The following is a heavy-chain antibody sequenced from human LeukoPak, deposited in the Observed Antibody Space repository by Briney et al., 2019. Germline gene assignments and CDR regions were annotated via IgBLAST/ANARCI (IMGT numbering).Heavy chain of an antibody. D-gene: IGHD3-10*01. V-gene: IGHV3-21*01. CDR3: ARDMRLRWFGELYYYYGMDV. CDR2: IFSSGAYI. Sequence: GGSLRLSCAASGFSFSSSNMNWVRQAPGKGLEWVSSIFSSGAYIYYADSVKGRFTISRDNAKNSLYLQMNSLRAEDTAVYYCARDMRLRWFGELYYYYGMDVWGQGTTVTVSS. J-gene: IGHJ6*02. CDR1: GFSFSSSN.